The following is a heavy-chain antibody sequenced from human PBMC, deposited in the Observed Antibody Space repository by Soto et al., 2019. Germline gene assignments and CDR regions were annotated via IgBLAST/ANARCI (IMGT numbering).Heavy chain of an antibody. Sequence: SQTLSLTCAISGDSVSSPSATWEWIRQSPSRGLEWLGRTRYTSKWSYEYALSVKGRIAISPDTSKNHFSLQLDSVTPEDTAVFYCLRVDWTAAGSWGRGTLVTVPS. CDR2: TRYTSKWSY. V-gene: IGHV6-1*01. D-gene: IGHD3-9*01. CDR3: LRVDWTAAGS. J-gene: IGHJ5*02. CDR1: GDSVSSPSAT.